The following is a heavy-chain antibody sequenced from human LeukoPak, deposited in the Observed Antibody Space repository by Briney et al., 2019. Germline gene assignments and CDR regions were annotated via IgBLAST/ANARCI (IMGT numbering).Heavy chain of an antibody. Sequence: ASGTLSLTCAVSGGSISSSNWWSWVRQPPGQGLEWIGGIYHSGSTNYNPSLKSRVTISVDKSKNQFSLKLSSVTAADTAVYYCARESKLFFGETRWGQGTLVTVSS. D-gene: IGHD3-10*01. CDR1: GGSISSSNW. CDR2: IYHSGST. J-gene: IGHJ4*02. V-gene: IGHV4-4*02. CDR3: ARESKLFFGETR.